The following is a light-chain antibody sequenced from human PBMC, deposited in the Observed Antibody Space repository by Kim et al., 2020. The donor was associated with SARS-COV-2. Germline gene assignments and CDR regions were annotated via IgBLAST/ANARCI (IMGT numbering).Light chain of an antibody. V-gene: IGLV2-14*01. CDR2: DVS. J-gene: IGLJ2*01. Sequence: QSALTQPASVSGSPGQSITISCTGTGSDVGTYNYVAWYQQSPDTAPKVMIYDVSERPSGVSNRFSGSKSGNTASLTISGLQAEDEADYYCSSYTSSSTLVFGGGTKVTVL. CDR3: SSYTSSSTLV. CDR1: GSDVGTYNY.